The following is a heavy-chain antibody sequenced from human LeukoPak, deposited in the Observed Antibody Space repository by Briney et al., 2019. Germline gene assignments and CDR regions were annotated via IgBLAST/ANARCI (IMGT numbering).Heavy chain of an antibody. Sequence: ASVNVSCKASGYIFTSYDIHWVRQATGQGLEWMGRMNPNSCNTGYAQKCQGRVTMTRNTSISTAYMELSSLRSEDTAVYYCAREMVDSGSYYAAMDVWGKGTTVTVSS. J-gene: IGHJ6*04. CDR1: GYIFTSYD. CDR2: MNPNSCNT. D-gene: IGHD1-26*01. CDR3: AREMVDSGSYYAAMDV. V-gene: IGHV1-8*01.